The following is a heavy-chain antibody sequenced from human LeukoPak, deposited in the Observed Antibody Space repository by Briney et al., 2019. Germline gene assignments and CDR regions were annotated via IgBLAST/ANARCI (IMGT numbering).Heavy chain of an antibody. Sequence: SVKVSCKSSGGXFSSYAIIWVRQAPGQGLEWMGRIIPILGIANYAQKFQGRVTITADKSTSTAYMDLSSLRSEDTAVYYCARDLPPYYFDYWGQGTLVTVSS. J-gene: IGHJ4*02. CDR3: ARDLPPYYFDY. CDR2: IIPILGIA. CDR1: GGXFSSYA. V-gene: IGHV1-69*04.